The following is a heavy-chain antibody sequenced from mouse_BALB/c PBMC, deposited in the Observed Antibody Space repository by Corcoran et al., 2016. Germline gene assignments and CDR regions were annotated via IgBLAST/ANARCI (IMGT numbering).Heavy chain of an antibody. CDR2: IDPANGNT. CDR3: ANWDWYFDV. J-gene: IGHJ1*01. Sequence: EVQLQQSGAELVKPGASVKLSCTASGFNIKDTYMHWVKQRPEQGLEWIGRIDPANGNTKYDPKFQGKATITADTSSNTAYLQLSSLTSEDTAVYYCANWDWYFDVCCAGTTVTVSS. D-gene: IGHD4-1*01. V-gene: IGHV14-3*02. CDR1: GFNIKDTY.